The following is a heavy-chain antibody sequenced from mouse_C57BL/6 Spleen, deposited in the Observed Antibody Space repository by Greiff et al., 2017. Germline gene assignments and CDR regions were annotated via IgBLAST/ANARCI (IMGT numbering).Heavy chain of an antibody. Sequence: EVKLQESGGGLVKPGGSLKLSCAASGFTFSSYAMSWVRQTPEKRLEWVATISDGCSYTYYPDNVYGRFTISSDNDKNNLYLQMRKLKSKDTAMYYYERDHGFTWFAYWGQGTLVTVSA. CDR3: ERDHGFTWFAY. CDR2: ISDGCSYT. V-gene: IGHV5-4*01. D-gene: IGHD2-2*01. J-gene: IGHJ3*01. CDR1: GFTFSSYA.